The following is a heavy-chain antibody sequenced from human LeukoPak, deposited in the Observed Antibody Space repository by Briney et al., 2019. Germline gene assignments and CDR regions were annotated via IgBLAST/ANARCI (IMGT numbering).Heavy chain of an antibody. J-gene: IGHJ4*02. CDR2: IYYSGST. D-gene: IGHD3-10*01. CDR1: GGSISSGGYY. CDR3: ARVAMVRGVIRGGLCFDY. Sequence: SQTLSLTCTASGGSISSGGYYWSWIRQHPGKGLEWIGYIYYSGSTYYNPSLKSRVTISVDTSKNQFSLKLSSVTAADTAVYYCARVAMVRGVIRGGLCFDYWGQGTLVTVSS. V-gene: IGHV4-31*03.